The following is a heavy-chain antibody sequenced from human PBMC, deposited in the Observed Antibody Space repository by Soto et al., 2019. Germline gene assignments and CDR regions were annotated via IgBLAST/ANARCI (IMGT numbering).Heavy chain of an antibody. CDR3: ARLRFPALFLRYGMDV. V-gene: IGHV1-69*01. Sequence: QVQLVQSGAEVKKPGSSVKVSCKASGGTFSSYAISWVRQAPGQGLEWMGGIMPIFGTANYAQKFQGRVTITADESTSTAYMELSSLRSEDTAVYYCARLRFPALFLRYGMDVWGQGTTVTVSS. J-gene: IGHJ6*02. D-gene: IGHD3-3*01. CDR2: IMPIFGTA. CDR1: GGTFSSYA.